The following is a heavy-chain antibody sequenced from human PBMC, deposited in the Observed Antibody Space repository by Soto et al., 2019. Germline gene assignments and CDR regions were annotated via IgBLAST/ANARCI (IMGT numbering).Heavy chain of an antibody. V-gene: IGHV3-23*01. D-gene: IGHD1-7*01. Sequence: GSLRLSCAASGFTFSSYAMSWVRQAPGKGLEWVSAISGSGGSTYYADSVKGRFTISRDNSKNTLYLQMNSLRAEDTAVYYCAKASVGLELREVDFDYCGQGTLVTVSS. CDR1: GFTFSSYA. CDR3: AKASVGLELREVDFDY. CDR2: ISGSGGST. J-gene: IGHJ4*02.